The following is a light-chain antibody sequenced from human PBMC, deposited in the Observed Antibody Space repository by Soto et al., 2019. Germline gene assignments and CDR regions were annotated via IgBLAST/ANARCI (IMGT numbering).Light chain of an antibody. CDR1: QSVSNNY. J-gene: IGKJ4*01. Sequence: EIVLTQSPGTLSLSPGERATLSCRASQSVSNNYLAWYQQKPGQAPRLLIYGASNRATGIPDRFSGSGSGTDFTLTISRLEPEDFRLYFCQQYDKWPLTFGGGTKVDIK. CDR2: GAS. CDR3: QQYDKWPLT. V-gene: IGKV3-20*01.